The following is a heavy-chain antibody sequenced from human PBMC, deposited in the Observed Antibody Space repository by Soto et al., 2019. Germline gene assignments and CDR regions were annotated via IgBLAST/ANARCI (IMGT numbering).Heavy chain of an antibody. V-gene: IGHV4-34*01. CDR3: SSLYGSRFGFPYNWFDP. CDR2: INHSGST. Sequence: QVKLQQWGAGLLKPSETLSLTCAVYGGSFSGYYWSWIRQPPGKGLEWIGEINHSGSTNYNPSLNSRVTISVDTSKNQLALKLSSVTAADTAVYYCSSLYGSRFGFPYNWFDPWGQGTLVTVSS. D-gene: IGHD3-10*01. J-gene: IGHJ5*02. CDR1: GGSFSGYY.